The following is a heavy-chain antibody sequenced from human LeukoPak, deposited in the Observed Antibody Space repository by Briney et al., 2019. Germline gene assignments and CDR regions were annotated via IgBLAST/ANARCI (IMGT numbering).Heavy chain of an antibody. D-gene: IGHD5-18*01. Sequence: GESLKISCKGSGYTFTNSWIGWVRQTPGKGLGWMGSIYPGDSDTRYSPSFQGQVTISVDKSISTAYLQWSSLKASNTAMYYCTIRAYSYEYFDFWGQGTLVTVSS. J-gene: IGHJ4*02. CDR1: GYTFTNSW. V-gene: IGHV5-51*01. CDR3: TIRAYSYEYFDF. CDR2: IYPGDSDT.